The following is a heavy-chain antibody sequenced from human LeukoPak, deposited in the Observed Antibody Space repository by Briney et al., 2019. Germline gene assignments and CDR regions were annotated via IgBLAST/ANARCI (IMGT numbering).Heavy chain of an antibody. D-gene: IGHD2-2*02. V-gene: IGHV1-2*02. CDR1: GYTFTGYY. J-gene: IGHJ4*02. Sequence: ASVKVSCKTSGYTFTGYYMHWVRQAPGQGLEWMGWINPNCGGTNYAQKFQGRVTMTRDTSISTAYMELSRLRSDDAAVYYCARGPDCSSTSCYNYFDYWGQGTLVTVSS. CDR3: ARGPDCSSTSCYNYFDY. CDR2: INPNCGGT.